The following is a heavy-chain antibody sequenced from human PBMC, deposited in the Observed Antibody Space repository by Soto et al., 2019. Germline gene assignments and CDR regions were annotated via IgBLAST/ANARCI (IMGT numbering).Heavy chain of an antibody. CDR3: ASLAGVPAANIYYYYGMDV. J-gene: IGHJ6*02. Sequence: SETLSLTCTVSGGSISRGGYYWSWIRQHPGKGLEWIGYIYYSGSTNYNPSLKSRVTISVDTSKNQFSLKLSSVTAADTAVYYCASLAGVPAANIYYYYGMDVWGQGTTVTVSS. D-gene: IGHD2-2*01. CDR1: GGSISRGGYY. V-gene: IGHV4-61*08. CDR2: IYYSGST.